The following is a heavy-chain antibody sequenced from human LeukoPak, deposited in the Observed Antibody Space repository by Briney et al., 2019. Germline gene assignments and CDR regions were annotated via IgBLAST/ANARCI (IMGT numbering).Heavy chain of an antibody. CDR1: GGSFSGYY. CDR2: INHSGST. V-gene: IGHV4-34*01. D-gene: IGHD4-17*01. CDR3: ARGLDYGDNYNWFGP. Sequence: SETLSLTCAVYGGSFSGYYWSWIRQPPGKGLEWIGEINHSGSTNYNPSLKSRVTISVDTSKNQFSLKLSSVTAADTAVYYCARGLDYGDNYNWFGPWGQGTLVTVSS. J-gene: IGHJ5*02.